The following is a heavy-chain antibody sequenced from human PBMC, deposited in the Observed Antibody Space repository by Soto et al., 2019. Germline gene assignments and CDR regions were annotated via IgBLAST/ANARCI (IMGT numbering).Heavy chain of an antibody. Sequence: SETLSLTCTVSGGSISSYYWSWIRQPPGKGLEWIGYIYYSGSTNYNPSLKSRVTISVDTSKNQFSLKLSSVTAADTAVYYCARGVGDWFNPWGQGTLVTVSS. J-gene: IGHJ5*02. CDR1: GGSISSYY. V-gene: IGHV4-59*01. CDR3: ARGVGDWFNP. CDR2: IYYSGST. D-gene: IGHD1-26*01.